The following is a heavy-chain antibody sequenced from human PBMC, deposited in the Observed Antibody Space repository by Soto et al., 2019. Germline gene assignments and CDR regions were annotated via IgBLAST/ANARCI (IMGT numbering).Heavy chain of an antibody. Sequence: SQTLSLTCAISVDSVSSNSAAWNWIRQSPSRGLEWLGRTYYRSKWYNDYAVSVKSRITINPDTSKNQFSLQLNSVTPEDTAVYYCARDMLAAAGIVGWFDPWGQGTLVTVSS. V-gene: IGHV6-1*01. D-gene: IGHD6-13*01. CDR1: VDSVSSNSAA. J-gene: IGHJ5*02. CDR2: TYYRSKWYN. CDR3: ARDMLAAAGIVGWFDP.